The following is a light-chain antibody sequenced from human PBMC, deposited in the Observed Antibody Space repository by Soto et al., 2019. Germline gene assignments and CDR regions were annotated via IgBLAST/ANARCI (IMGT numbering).Light chain of an antibody. CDR2: AAS. Sequence: DIQMTQSPSSLSASVGDRVTITCRARQSISTYLIWYQQKPGKAPKRLIYAASSLQSGVPSRFSGSGSVTDFTLTISSLPPEDVATDYCQQSYSIPRSCGQGTKLEIK. CDR1: QSISTY. J-gene: IGKJ2*03. V-gene: IGKV1-39*01. CDR3: QQSYSIPRS.